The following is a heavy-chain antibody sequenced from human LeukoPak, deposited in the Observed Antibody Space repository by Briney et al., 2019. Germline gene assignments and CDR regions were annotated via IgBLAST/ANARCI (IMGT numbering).Heavy chain of an antibody. D-gene: IGHD1-26*01. CDR2: ISYDGSNK. Sequence: PGGSLRLSCAASGFTFSSYAMHWVRQAPGKGLEWVAVISYDGSNKYYADSVRGRFTISRDNAKNLLYLQMNSLRAEDTAIYYCARERGAILGATVIDYWGQGTLVTVSS. CDR1: GFTFSSYA. J-gene: IGHJ4*02. V-gene: IGHV3-30-3*01. CDR3: ARERGAILGATVIDY.